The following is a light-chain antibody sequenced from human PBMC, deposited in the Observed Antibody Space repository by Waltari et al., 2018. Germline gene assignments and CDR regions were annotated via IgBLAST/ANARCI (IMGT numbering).Light chain of an antibody. CDR3: QVYDSNTWV. J-gene: IGLJ3*02. V-gene: IGLV3-9*01. CDR1: NIGRKD. Sequence: SYELTQPLSVSVALGQTARITCGGNNIGRKDVHWYQQKPGQAPVPVNRPSGIRERFSRSNSGNTATLTISRAQAGDEADYYCQVYDSNTWVFGGGTKLTVL.